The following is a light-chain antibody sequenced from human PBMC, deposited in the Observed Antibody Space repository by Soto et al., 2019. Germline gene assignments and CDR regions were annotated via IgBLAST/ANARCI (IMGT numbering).Light chain of an antibody. V-gene: IGKV3-15*01. CDR3: QQYNDWPPMYT. J-gene: IGKJ2*01. CDR2: GAL. CDR1: QSVSSN. Sequence: EIVMTQSQATLSVSPGERATLSCRASQSVSSNLAWYQQKPGQAPRLLIYGALTRATGIPARFSGSAFGTEFTLIISSLQSEDFAVYYCQQYNDWPPMYTFGQGTKLEIE.